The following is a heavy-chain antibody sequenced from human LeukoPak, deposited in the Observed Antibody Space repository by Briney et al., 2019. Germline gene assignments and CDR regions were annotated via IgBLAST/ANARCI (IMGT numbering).Heavy chain of an antibody. CDR3: ARVEEGYGSGRRENFYYYYMDV. CDR2: IYYSGST. V-gene: IGHV4-39*07. D-gene: IGHD3-10*01. CDR1: GGSISSSSYY. J-gene: IGHJ6*03. Sequence: SETLSLPCTVSGGSISSSSYYWGWIRQPPEKGLEWIGSIYYSGSTYYNPSLKSRVTISVDTPKNQFSLKLTSVTAADTAVYYCARVEEGYGSGRRENFYYYYMDVWGKGTTVTISS.